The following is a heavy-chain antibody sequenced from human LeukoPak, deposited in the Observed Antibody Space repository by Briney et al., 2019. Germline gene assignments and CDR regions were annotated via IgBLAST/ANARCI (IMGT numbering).Heavy chain of an antibody. J-gene: IGHJ4*02. D-gene: IGHD5-18*01. CDR3: AREGYSYGYY. Sequence: MASETLSLTCTVSGGSISSYYWSWIRQPAGKGLEWIGRIYTSGSTKNNPSLKSRVTMSVDTSKNQFSLKLSSVTAADTAVYYCAREGYSYGYYWGQGTLVTVSS. CDR1: GGSISSYY. V-gene: IGHV4-4*07. CDR2: IYTSGST.